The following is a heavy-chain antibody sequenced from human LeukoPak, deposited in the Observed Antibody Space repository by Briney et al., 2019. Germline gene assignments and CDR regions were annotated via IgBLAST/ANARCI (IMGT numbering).Heavy chain of an antibody. D-gene: IGHD2-2*01. CDR1: GFTFCSYA. CDR3: ARDVCSSTSCYLGRFDY. J-gene: IGHJ4*02. V-gene: IGHV3-30-3*01. CDR2: ISYDGSNK. Sequence: GGSLRLSCAASGFTFCSYAMHWVRQAPGKGLEWVAVISYDGSNKYYADSVRGRFTISRDNSKNTLYLQMDSLRAEDTAVYYCARDVCSSTSCYLGRFDYWGQGTLVTVSS.